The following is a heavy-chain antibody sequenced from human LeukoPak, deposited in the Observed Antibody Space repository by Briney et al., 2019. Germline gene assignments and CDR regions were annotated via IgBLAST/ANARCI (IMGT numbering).Heavy chain of an antibody. Sequence: SETLSLTCTVSGGSISRGGYYLSWIRQHPGKGLEWVGYIYCSGSTYYNPSFKTRVTISVDTSKNKFSLKLSSVTAADAAVYYCAREHDYGGNPAFDYWGQGNLVTVSS. J-gene: IGHJ4*02. CDR1: GGSISRGGYY. CDR2: IYCSGST. CDR3: AREHDYGGNPAFDY. D-gene: IGHD4-23*01. V-gene: IGHV4-31*03.